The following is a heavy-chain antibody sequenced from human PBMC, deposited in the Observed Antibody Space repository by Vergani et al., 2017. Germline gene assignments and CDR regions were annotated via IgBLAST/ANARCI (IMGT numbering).Heavy chain of an antibody. Sequence: EVQLVESGGGLVKPGGSLRLSCAVSAFTLSSYSMNWVRQAPGKGLEWVSSISSSSYYIYYADSVKGRFTISRENAKNSLYLQMNSLGAEDTAVYSCARLAVAGTTYYYGMDVWGQGTTVTVSS. CDR3: ARLAVAGTTYYYGMDV. J-gene: IGHJ6*02. CDR1: AFTLSSYS. CDR2: ISSSSYYI. D-gene: IGHD6-19*01. V-gene: IGHV3-21*01.